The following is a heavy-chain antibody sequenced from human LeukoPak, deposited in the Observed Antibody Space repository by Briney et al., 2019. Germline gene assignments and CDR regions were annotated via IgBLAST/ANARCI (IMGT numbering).Heavy chain of an antibody. Sequence: GASVKVSCKASGYTFTSYGISWVRQAPGQGLEWMGWISAYNGNTNYAQKLQGRVTMTTDTSTSTAYMELRSLRSDDTAVYYCARGPSGSYAYYYYGTDVWGQGTTVTVSS. CDR2: ISAYNGNT. CDR1: GYTFTSYG. CDR3: ARGPSGSYAYYYYGTDV. J-gene: IGHJ6*02. V-gene: IGHV1-18*01. D-gene: IGHD1-26*01.